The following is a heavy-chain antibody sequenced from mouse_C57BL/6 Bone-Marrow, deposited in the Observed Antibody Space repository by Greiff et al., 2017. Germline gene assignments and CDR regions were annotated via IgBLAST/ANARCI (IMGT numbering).Heavy chain of an antibody. V-gene: IGHV5-15*04. CDR1: GFTFSDYG. CDR2: ISNLAYSI. CDR3: ARQVGQGFDY. D-gene: IGHD3-3*01. Sequence: EVKLEESGGGLVQPGGSLKLSCAASGFTFSDYGMAWVRQAPRKGPEWVAFISNLAYSIYYADTVTGRFTISRENAKNTLYLEMSSLRSEDTAMYYCARQVGQGFDYWGQGTTLTVSS. J-gene: IGHJ2*01.